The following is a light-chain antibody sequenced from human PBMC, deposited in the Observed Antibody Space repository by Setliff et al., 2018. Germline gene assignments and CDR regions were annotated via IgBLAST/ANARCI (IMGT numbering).Light chain of an antibody. V-gene: IGLV2-14*03. CDR3: FSYTGRSYV. Sequence: QSALPQPASVSGSPGQSITISCTGTSSDVGGYNYVSWYQQHPGKAPKLMIYDVSNRPSGVSNRFSGSKSANTASLTISGLQAEDEADYYCFSYTGRSYVFGSGTKVTVL. CDR2: DVS. CDR1: SSDVGGYNY. J-gene: IGLJ1*01.